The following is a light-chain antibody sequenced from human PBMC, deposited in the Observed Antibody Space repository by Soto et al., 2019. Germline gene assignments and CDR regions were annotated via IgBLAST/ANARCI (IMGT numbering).Light chain of an antibody. Sequence: QSVLTQPPAVSGAPGQRVTISCTGSSSNIGAGYDVHWYQQLPGTAPKLLIYGNSNRPSGVPDRFSGSKSGTSASLAITGLQAEDEADYYCQSYDGSLSYVFGTGTKLT. CDR1: SSNIGAGYD. CDR2: GNS. CDR3: QSYDGSLSYV. V-gene: IGLV1-40*01. J-gene: IGLJ1*01.